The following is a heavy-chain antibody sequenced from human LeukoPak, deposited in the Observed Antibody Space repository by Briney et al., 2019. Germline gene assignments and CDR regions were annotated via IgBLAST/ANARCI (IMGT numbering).Heavy chain of an antibody. V-gene: IGHV3-23*01. CDR1: GFTFSNYA. CDR2: ISGSGDYT. CDR3: AKSTDFWLTPPRL. Sequence: GGSLRLSCAASGFTFSNYAMSWVRQAPGKGLEWVSAISGSGDYTYFADSVKGRFTISRDNSKNTLYLQMNSLRAEDTAVYYCAKSTDFWLTPPRLWGQGTLVTVSS. J-gene: IGHJ4*02. D-gene: IGHD3-3*01.